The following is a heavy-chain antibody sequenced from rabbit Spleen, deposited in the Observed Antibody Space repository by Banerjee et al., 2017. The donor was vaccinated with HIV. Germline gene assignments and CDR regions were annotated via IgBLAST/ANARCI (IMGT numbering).Heavy chain of an antibody. CDR2: INAVTGKA. CDR3: ARDAAGREDFNL. Sequence: QSLEESGGDLVKPGASLTLTCTASGVSFSFNSYMCWVRQAPGKGLEWIACINAVTGKAVYASWAKGRFIMSRTSSTTVTLQMTSLTAADTATYFCARDAAGREDFNLWGPGTLVTVS. D-gene: IGHD4-2*01. J-gene: IGHJ4*01. V-gene: IGHV1S40*01. CDR1: GVSFSFNSY.